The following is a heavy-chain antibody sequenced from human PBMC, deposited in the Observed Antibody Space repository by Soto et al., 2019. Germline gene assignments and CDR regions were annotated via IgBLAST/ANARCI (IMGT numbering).Heavy chain of an antibody. CDR2: ITGSGTST. CDR3: ARGEDFWSGYRGGGMDV. CDR1: GFTFSGYA. V-gene: IGHV3-23*01. D-gene: IGHD3-3*01. J-gene: IGHJ6*02. Sequence: GGSLRLSCAASGFTFSGYAMTWVRQAPGKGLEWVSSITGSGTSTYYADSVKGRFIISRDNAKNSLYLQMNSLRAEDTAVYYCARGEDFWSGYRGGGMDVWGQGTTVTVS.